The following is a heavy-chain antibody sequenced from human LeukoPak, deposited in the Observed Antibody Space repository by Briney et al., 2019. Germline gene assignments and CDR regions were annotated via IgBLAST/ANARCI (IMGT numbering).Heavy chain of an antibody. CDR3: ARDGAYCGGDCRYYFDY. D-gene: IGHD2-21*01. V-gene: IGHV3-7*01. Sequence: GGSLRLSCAASGFTFSSYWMSWVRQAPGKGLEWVANIKQDGSEKYYVDSVKGRFTISRDNAKNSLYLQMNSLRAEDTAVYYCARDGAYCGGDCRYYFDYWGQGTLVTVSS. J-gene: IGHJ4*02. CDR1: GFTFSSYW. CDR2: IKQDGSEK.